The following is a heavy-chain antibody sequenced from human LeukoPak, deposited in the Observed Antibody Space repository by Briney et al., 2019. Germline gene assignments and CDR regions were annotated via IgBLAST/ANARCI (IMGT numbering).Heavy chain of an antibody. D-gene: IGHD2-8*01. CDR2: IYYSGST. CDR3: ARAAYATATWNFDY. J-gene: IGHJ4*02. CDR1: GGSISSGGYY. V-gene: IGHV4-31*03. Sequence: PSQTLSLTCTVSGGSISSGGYYWSWIRQHPGKGLEWIGYIYYSGSTYYNPSPKSRVTISVDTSKNQFSLKLSSVTAADTAVYYCARAAYATATWNFDYWGQGTLVTVSS.